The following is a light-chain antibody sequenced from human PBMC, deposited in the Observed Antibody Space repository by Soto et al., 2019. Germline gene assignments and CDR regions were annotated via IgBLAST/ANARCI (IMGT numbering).Light chain of an antibody. J-gene: IGKJ5*01. CDR3: QQHNSFSIT. CDR1: QSISSY. CDR2: KAS. V-gene: IGKV1-5*03. Sequence: DIQMTQSPSSLSASVGDRVTITCRASQSISSYLNWYQQKPGKAPKLLIYKASSLESGVPSRFSGSGSGTEFTLTINSLQAHDFATYYCQQHNSFSITFGQGTRLEIK.